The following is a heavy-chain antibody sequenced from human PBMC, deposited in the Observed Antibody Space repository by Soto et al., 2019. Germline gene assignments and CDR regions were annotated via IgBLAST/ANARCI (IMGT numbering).Heavy chain of an antibody. V-gene: IGHV3-33*01. CDR3: ARDDSSGWTQDY. D-gene: IGHD6-19*01. Sequence: QVQLVESGGGVVQPGRSLRLSCAASGFAFSNYGMHWVRQAPGKGLEWVALIWYDGSQKYYGDAVKGRLTISRDNSNSTVYLQMNSLRAEDTAVYSCARDDSSGWTQDYWGQGTLVTVSS. CDR2: IWYDGSQK. CDR1: GFAFSNYG. J-gene: IGHJ4*02.